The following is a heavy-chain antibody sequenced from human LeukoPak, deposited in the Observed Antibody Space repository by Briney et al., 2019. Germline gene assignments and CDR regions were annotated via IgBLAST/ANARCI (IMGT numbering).Heavy chain of an antibody. CDR2: ITSSGAYK. CDR1: GFTFSSYT. J-gene: IGHJ3*02. CDR3: ASDVRAYSTSSSAFDI. Sequence: GGSLRLSCAASGFTFSSYTINWVRQTPGKGLEWGPSITSSGAYKYYADSVKGRFDISINNYKNSMYLQMNRLGEEDTAVYFCASDVRAYSTSSSAFDIWGQGTMVTVSS. V-gene: IGHV3-21*01. D-gene: IGHD6-6*01.